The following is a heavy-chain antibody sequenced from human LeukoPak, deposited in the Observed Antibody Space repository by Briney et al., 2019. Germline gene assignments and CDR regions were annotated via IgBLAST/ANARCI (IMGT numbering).Heavy chain of an antibody. CDR3: ARIRSGCSSTSCPYDAFDI. D-gene: IGHD2-2*01. Sequence: NPSETLSLTFTVSGGSISSGSYYWSWIRQPAGKGLEWMGRIYTSGSTNYNPSLKSRVTISVDTSKNQFSLKLSSVTAADTAVYYCARIRSGCSSTSCPYDAFDIWGQGTMVTVSS. V-gene: IGHV4-61*02. CDR2: IYTSGST. J-gene: IGHJ3*02. CDR1: GGSISSGSYY.